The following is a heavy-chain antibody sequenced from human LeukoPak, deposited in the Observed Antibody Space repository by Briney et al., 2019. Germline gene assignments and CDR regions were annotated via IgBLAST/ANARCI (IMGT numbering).Heavy chain of an antibody. V-gene: IGHV3-15*01. CDR2: IKSKTDGGTT. CDR3: TTEVDPYYYDSSGPMVGY. CDR1: GFTFSNAW. J-gene: IGHJ4*02. Sequence: GGSLRLSCAASGFTFSNAWMSWVRQAPGKGLEWVGRIKSKTDGGTTDYAAPVKGRFTISRDDSKNTLYLQMNSLKTEDTAVYYCTTEVDPYYYDSSGPMVGYWGQGTLVTVSS. D-gene: IGHD3-22*01.